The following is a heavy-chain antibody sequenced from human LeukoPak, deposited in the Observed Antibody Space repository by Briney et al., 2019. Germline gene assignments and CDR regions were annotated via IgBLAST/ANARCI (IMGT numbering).Heavy chain of an antibody. Sequence: SETLSLTCDVSGYSISIGSYWDWIRQPPGKGLEWIGSIYHTGNTYYDPSLESRVTISTDTSKNQFSLKLTSVTAADTALYYCTRRGSGWVLDYWGKGMLVIVST. CDR1: GYSISIGSY. V-gene: IGHV4-38-2*01. J-gene: IGHJ4*02. D-gene: IGHD6-19*01. CDR3: TRRGSGWVLDY. CDR2: IYHTGNT.